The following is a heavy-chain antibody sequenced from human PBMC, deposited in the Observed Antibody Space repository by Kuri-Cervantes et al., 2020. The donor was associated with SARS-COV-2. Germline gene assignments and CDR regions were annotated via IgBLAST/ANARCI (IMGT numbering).Heavy chain of an antibody. CDR3: ARDRVGVHDY. CDR1: AFTISSYA. Sequence: GESLKISCAASAFTISSYAMHWVRQAPGKELEWVAIISYDGSNKYYADSVKGRFTISRDNSKNTLYLQMNSLRAEDTAVYYCARDRVGVHDYWGQGTLVTVSS. J-gene: IGHJ4*02. V-gene: IGHV3-30-3*01. D-gene: IGHD2-21*01. CDR2: ISYDGSNK.